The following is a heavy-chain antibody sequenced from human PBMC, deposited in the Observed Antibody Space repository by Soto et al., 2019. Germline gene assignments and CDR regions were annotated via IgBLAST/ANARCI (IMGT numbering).Heavy chain of an antibody. J-gene: IGHJ4*02. CDR1: GGSFSGYY. D-gene: IGHD2-21*02. CDR3: ARGQKDQLAYCGGDCYSY. Sequence: SETLSLTCAVYGGSFSGYYWSWIRQPPGKGLEWIGEINHSGSTNYNPSLKSRVTISVDTSKNQFSLKLSSVTAADTAVYYCARGQKDQLAYCGGDCYSYWGQGTLVTVSS. V-gene: IGHV4-34*01. CDR2: INHSGST.